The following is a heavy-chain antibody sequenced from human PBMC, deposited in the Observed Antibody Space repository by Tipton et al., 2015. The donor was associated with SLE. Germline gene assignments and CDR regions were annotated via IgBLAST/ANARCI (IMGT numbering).Heavy chain of an antibody. Sequence: TLSLTCAVYGGSFSGYYWSWIRQPPGKGLEWIGEINHSGSTNYNPSRKSRVTISVGTSKNQFSLKLSSVTAADTAVYYCARRLTTVTTFAFDYWGQGTLVTVSS. V-gene: IGHV4-34*01. CDR1: GGSFSGYY. J-gene: IGHJ4*02. CDR3: ARRLTTVTTFAFDY. CDR2: INHSGST. D-gene: IGHD4-11*01.